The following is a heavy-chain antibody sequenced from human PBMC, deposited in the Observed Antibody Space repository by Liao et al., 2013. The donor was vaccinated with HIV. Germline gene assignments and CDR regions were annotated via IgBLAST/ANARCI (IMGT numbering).Heavy chain of an antibody. CDR1: GDSISNGVSS. CDR2: IYFNGGT. V-gene: IGHV4-30-2*01. J-gene: IGHJ4*02. CDR3: AGEDPMIAVPDF. D-gene: IGHD3-22*01. Sequence: QLQLQESGSGLVKPSQTLSLTCAVSGDSISNGVSSWMWIRQPPGRGLEWIGYIYFNGGTYYNPSLKSRVALSVDRSKNHFSLNLNSVTAADAAIYYCAGEDPMIAVPDFWGQGTLVTVPS.